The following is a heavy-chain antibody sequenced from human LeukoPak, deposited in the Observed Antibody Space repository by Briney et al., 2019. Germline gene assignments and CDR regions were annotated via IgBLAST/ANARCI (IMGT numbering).Heavy chain of an antibody. CDR3: AKITHPGYCSSTSCHIIYYFDY. CDR2: ISGSGGST. Sequence: GGSLRLSCAASGFTFSSYAMSWVRQAPGKGLEWVSAISGSGGSTYYADSVKGRFTISRDNSKNTLYLQMNSLRAEDTAVYYCAKITHPGYCSSTSCHIIYYFDYWGQGTLVSVSS. CDR1: GFTFSSYA. D-gene: IGHD2-2*02. J-gene: IGHJ4*02. V-gene: IGHV3-23*01.